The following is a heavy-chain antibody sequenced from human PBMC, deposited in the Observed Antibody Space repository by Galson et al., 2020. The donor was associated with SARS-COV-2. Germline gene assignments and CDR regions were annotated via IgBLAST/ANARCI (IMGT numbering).Heavy chain of an antibody. V-gene: IGHV4-4*08. CDR2: VVSSANN. CDR1: GGSINSYY. D-gene: IGHD3-22*01. Sequence: SETLSLTCTVSGGSINSYYWSWIRQPPGKGLEWIGYVVSSANNNYNPYLKSRVTMSLDTSKRHFSLNLMYVTAADTSAYYCARGRDCSGYHKWFDYWGYGTLVRVSS. J-gene: IGHJ5*01. CDR3: ARGRDCSGYHKWFDY.